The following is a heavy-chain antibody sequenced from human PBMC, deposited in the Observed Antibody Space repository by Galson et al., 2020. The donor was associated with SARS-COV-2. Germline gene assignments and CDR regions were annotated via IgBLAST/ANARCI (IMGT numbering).Heavy chain of an antibody. CDR2: IYHSGST. Sequence: SETLSLTCTVSGYSISSGYYWGWIRQPPGKGMEWIGSIYHSGSTYYNPSLKSRVTISVDTSKNQFSLKLRSVTAADTAVYYCARELGDYYDSSGYYYFPRTDQYFDYWGQGTLVTVSS. CDR1: GYSISSGYY. J-gene: IGHJ4*02. CDR3: ARELGDYYDSSGYYYFPRTDQYFDY. D-gene: IGHD3-22*01. V-gene: IGHV4-38-2*02.